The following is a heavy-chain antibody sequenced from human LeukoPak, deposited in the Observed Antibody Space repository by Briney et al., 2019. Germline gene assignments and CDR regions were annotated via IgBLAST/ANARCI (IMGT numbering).Heavy chain of an antibody. CDR3: AREGELRDAYPFDY. J-gene: IGHJ4*02. CDR2: IWYDGSNK. Sequence: GGSLRLSCAASGFTFSSYGMHWVRQAPGKGLEWVAVIWYDGSNKYYADSVKGRFTISRDNSKNTLYLQMNSLRAEDTAVYYCAREGELRDAYPFDYWGQGTLVTVSS. D-gene: IGHD1-26*01. CDR1: GFTFSSYG. V-gene: IGHV3-33*01.